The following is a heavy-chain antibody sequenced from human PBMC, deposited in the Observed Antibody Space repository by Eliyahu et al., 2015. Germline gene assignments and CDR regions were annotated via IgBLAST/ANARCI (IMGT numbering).Heavy chain of an antibody. V-gene: IGHV4-59*01. J-gene: IGHJ6*02. CDR2: ISHNGRT. CDR3: AGEHYSIGWSADYYGLDV. Sequence: QVLLQASGPGLVKSSETLSLTCTVSGGXISXYFWSWIRQPPGKGLEWLGYISHNGRTNTNPSLESRVTISVDTYKNQFSLKLTSVTAADTAVYYCAGEHYSIGWSADYYGLDVWGQGTTVTVTS. CDR1: GGXISXYF. D-gene: IGHD6-19*01.